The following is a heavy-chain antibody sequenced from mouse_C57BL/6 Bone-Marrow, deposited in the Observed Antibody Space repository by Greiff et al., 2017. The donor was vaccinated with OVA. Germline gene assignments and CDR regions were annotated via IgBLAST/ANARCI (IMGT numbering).Heavy chain of an antibody. Sequence: EVKLVESGGGLVQPKGSLKLSCAASGFSFNTYAMNWVRQAPGKGLEWVARIRSKSNNYATYYADSVKDRFTISRDDSESMLYLQMNNLKTEDTAMYYGVRRIDYYGSSNYAMDYWGQGTSVTVSS. D-gene: IGHD1-1*01. J-gene: IGHJ4*01. CDR3: VRRIDYYGSSNYAMDY. V-gene: IGHV10-1*01. CDR2: IRSKSNNYAT. CDR1: GFSFNTYA.